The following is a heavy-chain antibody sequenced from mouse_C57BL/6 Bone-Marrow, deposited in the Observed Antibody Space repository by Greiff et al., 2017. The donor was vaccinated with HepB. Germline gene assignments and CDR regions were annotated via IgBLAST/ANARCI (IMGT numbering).Heavy chain of an antibody. CDR1: GYTFTSYW. CDR2: IDPSDSYT. J-gene: IGHJ4*01. CDR3: ARDPYYYAMDY. V-gene: IGHV1-69*01. Sequence: QVQLQQPGAELVMPGASAKLSCKASGYTFTSYWMHWVKQRPGQGLEWIGEIDPSDSYTNYNQKFKGKSTLTVDKSSSTAYMQLSSLTSEDSAVYYCARDPYYYAMDYWGQGTSVTVSS.